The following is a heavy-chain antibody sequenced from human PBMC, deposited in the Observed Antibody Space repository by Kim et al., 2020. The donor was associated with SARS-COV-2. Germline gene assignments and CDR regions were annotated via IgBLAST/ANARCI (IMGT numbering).Heavy chain of an antibody. CDR2: ISDSGDRT. Sequence: GGSLRLSCAASGFTFSSYAMYWVRQAPGKGLEWVSAISDSGDRTYYADSVKGRFNISRDNSKNTLYLQMNSLRADDTAVYYCAKKARAVIVSYGMDVWGQGTTVTVSS. CDR3: AKKARAVIVSYGMDV. D-gene: IGHD2-21*01. J-gene: IGHJ6*02. CDR1: GFTFSSYA. V-gene: IGHV3-23*01.